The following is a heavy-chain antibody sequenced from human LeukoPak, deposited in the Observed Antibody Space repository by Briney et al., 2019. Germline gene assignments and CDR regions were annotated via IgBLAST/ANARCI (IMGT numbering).Heavy chain of an antibody. J-gene: IGHJ6*03. D-gene: IGHD6-6*01. V-gene: IGHV4-4*07. CDR1: GGSISTYY. CDR3: ARDKEGYSSSSPGSIKYYYYYYMDV. CDR2: IYTSGST. Sequence: PSETPSLTCTVSGGSISTYYWSWIRQPAGKGLEWIGRIYTSGSTNYNPFIKSRVTMSVDTSKNQFSLKLSSVTAADTAVYYCARDKEGYSSSSPGSIKYYYYYYMDVWGKGTTVTVSS.